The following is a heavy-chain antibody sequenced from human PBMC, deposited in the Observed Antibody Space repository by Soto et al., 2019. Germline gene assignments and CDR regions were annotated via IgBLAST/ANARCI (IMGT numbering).Heavy chain of an antibody. Sequence: PSETLSLTCAVSGYSISSGYYWGWIRQPPGKGLEWIGSIYHSGCTYYNPSLKSRVTISVDTSKNQFSLKLSSVTAADTAVYYCARDPLLGSLITGYYYGMDVWGQGTTVTVSS. J-gene: IGHJ6*02. CDR1: GYSISSGYY. CDR3: ARDPLLGSLITGYYYGMDV. CDR2: IYHSGCT. D-gene: IGHD2-8*02. V-gene: IGHV4-38-2*02.